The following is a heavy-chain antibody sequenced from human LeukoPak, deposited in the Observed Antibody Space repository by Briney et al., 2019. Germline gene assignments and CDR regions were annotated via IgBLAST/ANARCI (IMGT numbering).Heavy chain of an antibody. CDR3: AQDYRTTGQFDY. Sequence: GGSLRLSCAASGFTLRSNSMNWVRPAPGKGLEWVSYISSSSSNIYYADSVKGRFTISRDNAKNSLYLQMNSLRDEDTAVYYCAQDYRTTGQFDYWGQGTLVTVSS. J-gene: IGHJ4*02. D-gene: IGHD4-17*01. CDR2: ISSSSSNI. V-gene: IGHV3-48*02. CDR1: GFTLRSNS.